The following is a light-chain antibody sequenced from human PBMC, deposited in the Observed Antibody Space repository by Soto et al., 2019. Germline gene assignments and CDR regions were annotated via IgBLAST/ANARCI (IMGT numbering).Light chain of an antibody. Sequence: QSALTQPASVSGSPGQSIAISFTGTSSDIGGYNYVSWYQQHPRKAPKLLIYDVTHRPSGVSNRCSGSKSGDTASLTISGLQAEDEADYCCSSYTSTSTPYVFGTGTKLTAL. J-gene: IGLJ1*01. V-gene: IGLV2-14*03. CDR3: SSYTSTSTPYV. CDR1: SSDIGGYNY. CDR2: DVT.